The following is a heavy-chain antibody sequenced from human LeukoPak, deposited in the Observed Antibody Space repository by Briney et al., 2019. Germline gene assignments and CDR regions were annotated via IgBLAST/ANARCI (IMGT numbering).Heavy chain of an antibody. CDR2: ISYDGSNK. J-gene: IGHJ2*01. D-gene: IGHD3-10*01. Sequence: TGRSLRLFCAASGFTFSTYAMHWVRQAPGKGLEWVAVISYDGSNKYYADSVKGRFTISRDNSKNTQYLQMNSLRTEDTAVYYCAKEHTPTIVRRGYWYFDLWGRGTLVTVSS. V-gene: IGHV3-30*04. CDR1: GFTFSTYA. CDR3: AKEHTPTIVRRGYWYFDL.